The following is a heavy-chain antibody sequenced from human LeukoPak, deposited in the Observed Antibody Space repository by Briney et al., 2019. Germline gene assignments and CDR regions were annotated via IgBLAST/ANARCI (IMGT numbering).Heavy chain of an antibody. J-gene: IGHJ3*01. CDR1: RYTLTGYY. D-gene: IGHD3-9*01. CDR3: ARAYADYDILTGYYVSAFDV. Sequence: ASVKVSCKASRYTLTGYYMHWVRQAPGQGLEWLGWIHTYNGNTNYAQRLQGRVIMTTDTSTSTAYMDLRSLRSDDTAVYYCARAYADYDILTGYYVSAFDVWGQGTMVTVSS. CDR2: IHTYNGNT. V-gene: IGHV1-18*04.